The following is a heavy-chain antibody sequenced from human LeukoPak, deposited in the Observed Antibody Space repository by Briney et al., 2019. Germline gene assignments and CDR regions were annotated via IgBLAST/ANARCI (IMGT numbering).Heavy chain of an antibody. D-gene: IGHD3-10*01. V-gene: IGHV1-8*01. Sequence: ASVKVSCKASGYTFTSYDINWVRQATGQGLEWMGWMNPNSGNTGYAQKFQGRVTMTRNTSISTAYKELSSLRSEDTAVYYCAREGRGYYGSGSFSLFDPWGQGTLVTVSS. CDR2: MNPNSGNT. CDR3: AREGRGYYGSGSFSLFDP. CDR1: GYTFTSYD. J-gene: IGHJ5*02.